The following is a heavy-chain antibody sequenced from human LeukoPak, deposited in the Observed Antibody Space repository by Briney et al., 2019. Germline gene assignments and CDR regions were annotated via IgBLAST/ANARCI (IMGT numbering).Heavy chain of an antibody. V-gene: IGHV1-2*02. Sequence: ASVKVSCKASGYTFTGYYMHWVRQAPGQGLEWMGWINPNSGGTNYAQKFQGRVTMTRDTSISTAYMELSRLRSDDTAAYYCARPTSQRFFQYGGYDYLSYWGQGTLVTVSS. D-gene: IGHD5-12*01. J-gene: IGHJ4*02. CDR3: ARPTSQRFFQYGGYDYLSY. CDR1: GYTFTGYY. CDR2: INPNSGGT.